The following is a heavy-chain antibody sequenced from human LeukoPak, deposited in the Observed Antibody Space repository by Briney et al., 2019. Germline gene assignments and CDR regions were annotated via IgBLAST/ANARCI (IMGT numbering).Heavy chain of an antibody. Sequence: GGSLRLSCAASGFIFSSYGMHWVRQAPGTGLEWVAVISHDGDHKYHADSVKGRFTISRDNSKNTLYLQMNSLRAEDTAVYYCAKQHSSSWFGYFDYWGQGTLVTVSS. CDR2: ISHDGDHK. CDR1: GFIFSSYG. CDR3: AKQHSSSWFGYFDY. J-gene: IGHJ4*02. V-gene: IGHV3-30-3*02. D-gene: IGHD6-13*01.